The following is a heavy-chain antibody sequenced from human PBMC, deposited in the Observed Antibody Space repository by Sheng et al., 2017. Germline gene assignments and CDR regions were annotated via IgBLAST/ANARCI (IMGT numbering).Heavy chain of an antibody. CDR2: IYTSGST. CDR3: ASGIAMTTFDY. Sequence: QVQLQESGPGLVKPSQTLSLTCTVSGGSISSGSYYWSWIRQPAGKGLEWIGRIYTSGSTNYNPSLKSRVTISVDTSKNQFSLKLSSVTAADTAVYYCASGIAMTTFDYWGQGTPGHRLL. J-gene: IGHJ4*02. CDR1: GGSISSGSYY. V-gene: IGHV4-61*02. D-gene: IGHD4-17*01.